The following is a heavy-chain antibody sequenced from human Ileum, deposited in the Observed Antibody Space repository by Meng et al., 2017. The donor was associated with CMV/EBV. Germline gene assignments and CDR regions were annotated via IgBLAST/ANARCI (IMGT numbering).Heavy chain of an antibody. CDR1: GFTFSDHF. D-gene: IGHD3-10*01. CDR3: TTDPPGYGSGSYYINWFDP. J-gene: IGHJ5*02. CDR2: ARNKANSYTT. Sequence: GESLKISCAASGFTFSDHFMDWVRQAPGKGLEWVGRARNKANSYTTEYAASVKGRFTISRDDSKNSLYLQMNSLKTEDTAVYYCTTDPPGYGSGSYYINWFDPWGQGTLVTVSS. V-gene: IGHV3-72*01.